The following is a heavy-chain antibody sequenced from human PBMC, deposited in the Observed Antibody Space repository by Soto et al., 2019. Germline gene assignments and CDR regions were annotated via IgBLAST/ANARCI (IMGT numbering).Heavy chain of an antibody. J-gene: IGHJ4*02. D-gene: IGHD6-19*01. CDR2: IFSNDDK. V-gene: IGHV2-26*01. CDR1: GFSLSNARMG. CDR3: ARIEYSSGLVGCGNFDY. Sequence: QVTLKESGPVLVKPTETLTLTCTVSGFSLSNARMGVSWIRQPPGKALEWLAHIFSNDDKSYSTSLKSRLTISKDTSKSQVVLTMTNMDPVDTATYYCARIEYSSGLVGCGNFDYWGQGTLVTVSS.